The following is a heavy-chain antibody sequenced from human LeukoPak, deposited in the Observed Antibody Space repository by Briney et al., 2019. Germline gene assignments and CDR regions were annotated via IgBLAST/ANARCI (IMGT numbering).Heavy chain of an antibody. CDR3: ATWGSSSSPLPSMDV. V-gene: IGHV1-46*01. CDR2: IDPRGGST. Sequence: ASVKVSCKASGYTFISYYMHWVRQAHGQGLELKGIIDPRGGSTTYAQKFQDRVIMTRDTSTSAVYMELSSLRSEDTAVYYCATWGSSSSPLPSMDVWGQGTAVTVSS. D-gene: IGHD6-13*01. J-gene: IGHJ6*02. CDR1: GYTFISYY.